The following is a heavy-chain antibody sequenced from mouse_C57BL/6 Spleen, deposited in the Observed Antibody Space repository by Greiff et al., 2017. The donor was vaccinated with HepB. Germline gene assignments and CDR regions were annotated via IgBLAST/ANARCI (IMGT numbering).Heavy chain of an antibody. CDR3: AYYGSSELYFDV. V-gene: IGHV1-59*01. D-gene: IGHD1-1*01. CDR1: GYTFTSYW. CDR2: IDPSDSYT. Sequence: QVQLQQPGAELVRPGTSVKLSCKASGYTFTSYWMHWVKQRPGQGLEWIGVIDPSDSYTNYNQKFKGKATLTVDTSSSTAYMQLSSLTSEDSAVYYCAYYGSSELYFDVWGTGTTVTVSS. J-gene: IGHJ1*03.